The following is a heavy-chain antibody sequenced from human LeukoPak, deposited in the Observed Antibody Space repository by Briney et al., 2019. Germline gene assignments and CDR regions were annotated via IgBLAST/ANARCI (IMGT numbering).Heavy chain of an antibody. CDR3: ARGGYSSSWSWAGIFDY. Sequence: ASVKVSCKASGYTFTCYYMHWVRQAPGQGLEWMGWINPNSGGTNYAQKFQGRVTMTRDTSISTAYMELSRMRSDDTAVYYGARGGYSSSWSWAGIFDYGGQGTLVTVSS. D-gene: IGHD6-13*01. J-gene: IGHJ4*02. V-gene: IGHV1-2*02. CDR1: GYTFTCYY. CDR2: INPNSGGT.